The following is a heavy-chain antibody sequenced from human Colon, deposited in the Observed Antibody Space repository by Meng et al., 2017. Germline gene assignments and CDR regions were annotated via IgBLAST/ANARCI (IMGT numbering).Heavy chain of an antibody. J-gene: IGHJ4*02. Sequence: GESLKISCAVSGITFRSYSMHWVRQAPGKGLEWISAISATSSDMYYADSVKGRFTISRDNAKNSLYLQMDSLRADDTAVYYCARLYNTGLDYWGQGTLVTVSS. CDR3: ARLYNTGLDY. CDR1: GITFRSYS. V-gene: IGHV3-21*01. CDR2: ISATSSDM. D-gene: IGHD1-14*01.